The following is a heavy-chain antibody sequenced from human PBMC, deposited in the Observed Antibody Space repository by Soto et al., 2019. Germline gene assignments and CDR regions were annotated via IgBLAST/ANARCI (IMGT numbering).Heavy chain of an antibody. CDR3: AKVISGGGSSWYGMDV. J-gene: IGHJ6*02. Sequence: QVQLVESGGGVVQPGRSLRLSCAASGFTFSSYGMHWVRQAPGKGLEWVAVISDDGSNKYYADSVKGRFTISRDNSKNTLYLQMNSLRDEDTAVYYCAKVISGGGSSWYGMDVWGQGTTVTVSS. V-gene: IGHV3-30*18. CDR2: ISDDGSNK. CDR1: GFTFSSYG. D-gene: IGHD2-15*01.